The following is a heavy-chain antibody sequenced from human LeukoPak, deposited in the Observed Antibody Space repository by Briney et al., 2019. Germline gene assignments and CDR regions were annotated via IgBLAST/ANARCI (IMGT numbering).Heavy chain of an antibody. CDR2: IYYSGST. Sequence: PSQTLSLTCSVSGDSLSSGAYSWNWIRQPPGKGLEWIGYIYYSGSTYYNPSLKSRVTISVDTSKNQFSLKLSSVTAADTAVYYCARVAKYYYDSSGYYYFDYWGRGTLVTVSS. CDR3: ARVAKYYYDSSGYYYFDY. V-gene: IGHV4-30-4*07. D-gene: IGHD3-22*01. J-gene: IGHJ4*02. CDR1: GDSLSSGAYS.